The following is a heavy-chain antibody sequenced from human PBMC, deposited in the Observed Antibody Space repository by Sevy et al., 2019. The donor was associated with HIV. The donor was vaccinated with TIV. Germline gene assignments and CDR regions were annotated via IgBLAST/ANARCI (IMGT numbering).Heavy chain of an antibody. CDR2: TYYRSKWYN. CDR3: ERAGGSYCGSTSCNRGWLFAAAVDY. CDR1: GDSVSSNSAA. Sequence: SQTLSLTCAISGDSVSSNSAAWNWIRQSPSRGLEWLGRTYYRSKWYNDYGVSVKSRITINPDTSKNNFSLKLNSVTPQETDGYYCERAGGSYCGSTSCNRGWLFAAAVDYWGQGTLVTVSS. D-gene: IGHD2-2*02. J-gene: IGHJ4*02. V-gene: IGHV6-1*01.